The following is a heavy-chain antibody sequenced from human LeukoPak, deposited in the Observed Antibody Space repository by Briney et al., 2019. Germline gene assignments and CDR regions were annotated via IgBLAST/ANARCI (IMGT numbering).Heavy chain of an antibody. V-gene: IGHV3-9*01. Sequence: GGSLRLSCAASGLTFSSYAMSWVRQAPGKGLEWVSGISWNSGSIGYADSVKGRFTISRDNAKNSLYLQMNSLRAEDTALYYCAKDTSRRYAFDIWGQGTMVTVSS. CDR3: AKDTSRRYAFDI. J-gene: IGHJ3*02. D-gene: IGHD2-2*01. CDR2: ISWNSGSI. CDR1: GLTFSSYA.